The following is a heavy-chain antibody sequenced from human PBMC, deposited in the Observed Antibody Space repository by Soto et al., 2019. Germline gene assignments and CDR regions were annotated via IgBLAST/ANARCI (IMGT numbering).Heavy chain of an antibody. J-gene: IGHJ4*02. D-gene: IGHD3-3*01. V-gene: IGHV3-30*18. Sequence: GGSLRLSCAASGFTFSSYGMHWVRQAPGKGLEWVAVISYDGSNKYYADSVKGRFTISRDNSKNTLYLQMNSLRAEDTAVYYCAKDRTIFGVVTQSYYFDYWGQGTLVTVSS. CDR1: GFTFSSYG. CDR3: AKDRTIFGVVTQSYYFDY. CDR2: ISYDGSNK.